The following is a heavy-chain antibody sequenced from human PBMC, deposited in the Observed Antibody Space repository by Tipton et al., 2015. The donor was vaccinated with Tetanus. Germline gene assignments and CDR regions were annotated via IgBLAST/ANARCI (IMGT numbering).Heavy chain of an antibody. Sequence: LRLSCTVSGGSISSFNYYWGWIRQPPGKGLEWIGSIYNTGNNYYNQSLGSRVTMSVDTSKIQFSLKVTSVTAADTAVYYCARLSVSANDAHVFDIWGQGTMVTVSS. V-gene: IGHV4-39*01. CDR2: IYNTGNN. D-gene: IGHD4/OR15-4a*01. J-gene: IGHJ3*02. CDR1: GGSISSFNYY. CDR3: ARLSVSANDAHVFDI.